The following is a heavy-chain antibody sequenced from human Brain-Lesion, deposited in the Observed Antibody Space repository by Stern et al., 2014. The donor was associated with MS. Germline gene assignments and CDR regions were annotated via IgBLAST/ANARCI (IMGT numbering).Heavy chain of an antibody. D-gene: IGHD3-10*01. J-gene: IGHJ5*01. V-gene: IGHV3-74*02. CDR3: ARGERWFDS. Sequence: VQLVQSGGGLVQPGGSLRLSCAASGFTFSNYWMPWVRQAPGHGLVWASRVNNDGRRTSYADSVKGRFTMSRDNAKNTLYLQMNSLRVEDTAIYYCARGERWFDSWGQGTLVTVSS. CDR2: VNNDGRRT. CDR1: GFTFSNYW.